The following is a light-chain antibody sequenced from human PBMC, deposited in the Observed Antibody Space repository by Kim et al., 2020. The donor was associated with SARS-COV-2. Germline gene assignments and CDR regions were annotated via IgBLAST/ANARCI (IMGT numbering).Light chain of an antibody. Sequence: SASEVARVTITCRESQVIHTYLAWFQQKPGQAPKSLIYAASNLHSGVPSRFSGSGSGTDFTLTISGLQPEDFAIYYCQQYNRYPYTFGQGTKLEI. V-gene: IGKV1-16*01. CDR1: QVIHTY. CDR2: AAS. J-gene: IGKJ2*01. CDR3: QQYNRYPYT.